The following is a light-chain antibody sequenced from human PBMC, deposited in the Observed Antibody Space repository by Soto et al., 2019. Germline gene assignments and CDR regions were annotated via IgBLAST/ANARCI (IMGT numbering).Light chain of an antibody. V-gene: IGLV2-14*01. J-gene: IGLJ2*01. CDR1: SSDVGGYNY. CDR3: SSYTTRSTVV. CDR2: DVY. Sequence: QSVLTQPASVSGSPGQSITISCTGTSSDVGGYNYVSWFQQHPGKAPNLMIYDVYRRPSGVSYRFSGSKSGNTASLTISGLQDEDEADYYCSSYTTRSTVVFGGGTKLTVL.